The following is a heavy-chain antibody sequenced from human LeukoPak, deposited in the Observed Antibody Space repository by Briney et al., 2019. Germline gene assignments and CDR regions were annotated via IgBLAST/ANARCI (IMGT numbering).Heavy chain of an antibody. V-gene: IGHV4-34*01. CDR2: INHSGST. CDR1: GGSFSGYY. CDR3: ARVSKVGYYDFWSGYYPFRYYYYYMDV. J-gene: IGHJ6*03. D-gene: IGHD3-3*01. Sequence: SETLSLTCAVYGGSFSGYYWSWIREPPGKGLEWIGEINHSGSTNYTTSLKSRVTISVDTSKNQFSLKLSSVTAADTAVYYCARVSKVGYYDFWSGYYPFRYYYYYMDVWGKGTTVTVSS.